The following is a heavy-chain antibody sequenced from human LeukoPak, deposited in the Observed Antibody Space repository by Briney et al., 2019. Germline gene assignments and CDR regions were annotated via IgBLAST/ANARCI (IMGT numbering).Heavy chain of an antibody. CDR1: GFTFSRYA. CDR2: ISGSGGST. V-gene: IGHV3-23*01. CDR3: AKDATGCSSTSCSKNAYFDY. D-gene: IGHD2-2*01. J-gene: IGHJ4*02. Sequence: GGSLRLSCAASGFTFSRYAMSWVRQAPGKGLEWVSAISGSGGSTYYADSVKGRFTISRDNSKNTLYLQMNSLRAEDTAVYYCAKDATGCSSTSCSKNAYFDYWGQGTLVTVSS.